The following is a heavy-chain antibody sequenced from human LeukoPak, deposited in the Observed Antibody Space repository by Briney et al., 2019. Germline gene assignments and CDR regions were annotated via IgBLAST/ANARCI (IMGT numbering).Heavy chain of an antibody. CDR1: GFTFYNYA. V-gene: IGHV3-64*01. Sequence: GGSLRLSCAASGFTFYNYALYWVRQAPGKGLEYVSGISSTGGSTTFANTVKDRITISRDNSKNTLYLQMGSLRAEDMAVYYCARGSGTHYYHYSMDVWGQGTTVTVSS. J-gene: IGHJ6*02. D-gene: IGHD3-10*01. CDR2: ISSTGGST. CDR3: ARGSGTHYYHYSMDV.